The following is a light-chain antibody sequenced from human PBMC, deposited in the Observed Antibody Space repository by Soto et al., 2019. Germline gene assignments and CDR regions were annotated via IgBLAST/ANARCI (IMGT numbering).Light chain of an antibody. V-gene: IGKV3-15*01. Sequence: EIVMTQSPATLSVSPGERATLSCRASQSVSRNLAWYQQRPGQAPRLLISGASTRATGIAARFSGSGSGREFTLTISSLQSEDSALCYCQQYSNWPTFGQGTRLEIK. CDR1: QSVSRN. CDR3: QQYSNWPT. CDR2: GAS. J-gene: IGKJ5*01.